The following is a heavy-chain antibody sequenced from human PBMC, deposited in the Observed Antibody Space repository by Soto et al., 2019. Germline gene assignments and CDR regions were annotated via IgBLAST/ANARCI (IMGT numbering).Heavy chain of an antibody. CDR2: ISSSSSYT. D-gene: IGHD3-3*01. V-gene: IGHV3-11*06. J-gene: IGHJ1*01. CDR3: ARDAYDFWSGYYPDYFQH. CDR1: GFTFSDYY. Sequence: PGGSLRVSCAASGFTFSDYYMSWIRQAPGKGLEWVSYISSSSSYTNYADSVKGRFTISRDNAKNSLYLQMNSLRAEDTAVYYCARDAYDFWSGYYPDYFQHWGQGTLVTVSS.